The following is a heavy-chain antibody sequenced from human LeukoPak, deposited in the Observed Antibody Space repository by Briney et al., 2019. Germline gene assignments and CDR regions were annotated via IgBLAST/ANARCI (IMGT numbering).Heavy chain of an antibody. V-gene: IGHV4-39*07. D-gene: IGHD3-3*01. Sequence: SETLSLTCTVSGGSISGSGYYWGWIRQPPGKGLELIGRIYYSGNTYYNPSLKSRVTISIDTSKNQFSLKLSSVTVADTAVYYCARQVWSGYSFDPWGQGALVTVSS. J-gene: IGHJ5*02. CDR2: IYYSGNT. CDR1: GGSISGSGYY. CDR3: ARQVWSGYSFDP.